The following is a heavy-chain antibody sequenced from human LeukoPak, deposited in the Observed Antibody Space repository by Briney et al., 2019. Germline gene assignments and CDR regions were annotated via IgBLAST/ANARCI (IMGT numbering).Heavy chain of an antibody. V-gene: IGHV3-21*01. CDR1: GFDFNYYD. J-gene: IGHJ4*02. CDR2: ISSSSSYI. D-gene: IGHD3-16*01. CDR3: ARRGGLSSGRSFDH. Sequence: GGSLRLSCVGSGFDFNYYDMNWVRQAPGKGLEWVSSISSSSSYIYFADSTKGRFTISRDNANGSVFLQMSGLRPEDTAVYYCARRGGLSSGRSFDHRGQGTLVTVSS.